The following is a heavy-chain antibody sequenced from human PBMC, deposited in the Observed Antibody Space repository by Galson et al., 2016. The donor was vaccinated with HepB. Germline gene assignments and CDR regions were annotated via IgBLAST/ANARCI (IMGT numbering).Heavy chain of an antibody. CDR1: GYTFTSSG. CDR2: ISAYNGNT. J-gene: IGHJ4*02. Sequence: SVTVSCKASGYTFTSSGISWVRQAPGQGLEWMGWISAYNGNTNYAQKLQGRVTMTTDTSTSTAYMELRSLRSDDTAVYYCARHPRGPWLVDSWGQGTLVTVSS. V-gene: IGHV1-18*01. D-gene: IGHD6-19*01. CDR3: ARHPRGPWLVDS.